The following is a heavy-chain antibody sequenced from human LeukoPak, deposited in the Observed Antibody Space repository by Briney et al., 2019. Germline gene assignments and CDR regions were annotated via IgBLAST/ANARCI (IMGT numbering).Heavy chain of an antibody. CDR1: GFTFSGYW. Sequence: GGSLRLSCAASGFTFSGYWMSWVRRTPEKGLEWVANIKQDGSEIYYVDSVKGRFTISRDNAENSLYLQMNSLRADDTAVYYCARDKIVGPTTLDYWGQGTLVTVSS. CDR2: IKQDGSEI. D-gene: IGHD1-26*01. J-gene: IGHJ4*02. V-gene: IGHV3-7*01. CDR3: ARDKIVGPTTLDY.